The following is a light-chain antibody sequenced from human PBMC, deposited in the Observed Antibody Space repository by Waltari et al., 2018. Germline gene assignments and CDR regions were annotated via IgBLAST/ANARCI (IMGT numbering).Light chain of an antibody. CDR2: DVS. J-gene: IGLJ3*02. Sequence: WYQKRPGKATKLLIFDVSNRPSGVSNRFSGSKSGNTASLTISGLQAEDEAAYYCGSYTGSTTWVFGGGTKLTVL. V-gene: IGLV2-14*04. CDR3: GSYTGSTTWV.